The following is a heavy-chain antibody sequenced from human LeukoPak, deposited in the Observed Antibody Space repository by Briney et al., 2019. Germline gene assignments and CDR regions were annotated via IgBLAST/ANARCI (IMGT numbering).Heavy chain of an antibody. CDR2: IIPILGIA. CDR1: GGTFSSYT. J-gene: IGHJ5*02. CDR3: ARDLGLGSSSPDP. V-gene: IGHV1-69*04. Sequence: GASVKVSCKASGGTFSSYTISWVRQAPGQGLGWMGRIIPILGIANYAQKLQGRVTITADKSTSTAYMELSSLRSEDTAVYYCARDLGLGSSSPDPWGQGTLVTVSS. D-gene: IGHD2-2*01.